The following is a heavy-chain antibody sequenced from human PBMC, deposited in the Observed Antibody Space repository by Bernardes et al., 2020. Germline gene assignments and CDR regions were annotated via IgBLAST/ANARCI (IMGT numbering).Heavy chain of an antibody. CDR1: GGSVSSGSYY. J-gene: IGHJ6*02. Sequence: SETLSLTCTVSGGSVSSGSYYWSWIRQPPGKGLEWIGYIYYSGSTNYNPSLKSRVTISVDTSKNQFSLKLSSVTAADTAVYYCARAYYDFWSGYPMPASYYGMDVWGQGTTVTVSS. CDR3: ARAYYDFWSGYPMPASYYGMDV. V-gene: IGHV4-61*01. D-gene: IGHD3-3*01. CDR2: IYYSGST.